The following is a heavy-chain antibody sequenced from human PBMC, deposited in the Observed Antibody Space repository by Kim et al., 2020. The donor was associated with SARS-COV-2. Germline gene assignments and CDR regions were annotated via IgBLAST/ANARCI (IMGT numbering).Heavy chain of an antibody. Sequence: GGSLRLSCAASGFTFSSYGMHWVRQAPGKGLEWVAVISYDGSNKYYADSVKGRFTISRDNSKNTLYLQMNSLRAEDTAVYYCAKERGSGWSLPYYYSYYGMDVWGQGTTVTVSS. CDR3: AKERGSGWSLPYYYSYYGMDV. D-gene: IGHD6-19*01. CDR1: GFTFSSYG. J-gene: IGHJ6*02. CDR2: ISYDGSNK. V-gene: IGHV3-30*18.